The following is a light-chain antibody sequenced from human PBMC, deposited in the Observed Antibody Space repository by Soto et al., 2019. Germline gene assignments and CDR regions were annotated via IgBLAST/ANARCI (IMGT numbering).Light chain of an antibody. Sequence: EIVLTQSPATLSLSPGERATLSCRASQSVSSYLAWYQQKPGQAPRLLIYDASNRATGIRARFSGGGSGTDFTLTISSLEPEDFAVYYCQHRSNWPPTFGGGTKVEIK. CDR1: QSVSSY. V-gene: IGKV3-11*01. CDR2: DAS. J-gene: IGKJ4*01. CDR3: QHRSNWPPT.